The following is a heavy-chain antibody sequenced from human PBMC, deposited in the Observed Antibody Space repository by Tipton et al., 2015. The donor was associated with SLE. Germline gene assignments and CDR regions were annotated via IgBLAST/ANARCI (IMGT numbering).Heavy chain of an antibody. CDR2: IYYSGST. V-gene: IGHV4-59*08. D-gene: IGHD3-10*01. CDR1: GVYISSYY. J-gene: IGHJ4*02. Sequence: TLSLTCTVYGVYISSYYWSWIRQPPGNGLEWIGYIYYSGSTNYNPSLKSRVTISVDTSKNQFSLKLSSVTAADTAVYYCARHDTAYGGKGYWGQGTLLTVSS. CDR3: ARHDTAYGGKGY.